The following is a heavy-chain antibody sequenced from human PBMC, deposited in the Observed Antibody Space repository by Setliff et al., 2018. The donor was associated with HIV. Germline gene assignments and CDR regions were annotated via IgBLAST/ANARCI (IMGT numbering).Heavy chain of an antibody. CDR3: ARGFAGGLFYFDS. V-gene: IGHV4-4*09. Sequence: SETLSLTCSVSGGSFSGYYWSWIRQPPGKGLEWIGYIYIYNSGSTNYNPSLTSRVTISVDTSKNQFSLKLSSVTAADTAVYYCARGFAGGLFYFDSWGQGTLVTVSS. CDR1: GGSFSGYY. J-gene: IGHJ4*02. D-gene: IGHD2-15*01. CDR2: IYIYNSGST.